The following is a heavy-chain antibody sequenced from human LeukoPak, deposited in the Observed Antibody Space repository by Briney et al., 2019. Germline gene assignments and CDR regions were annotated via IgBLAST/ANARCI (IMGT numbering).Heavy chain of an antibody. J-gene: IGHJ5*02. CDR1: GFTFNRYV. D-gene: IGHD6-19*01. CDR2: IYGSGGSA. Sequence: GGSLRLSCAASGFTFNRYVMSWVRQAPGKGLEWVSSIYGSGGSAYSVDSVKGRFTISRDNSKNTLFLQMNSLRVEDTAIYYCAKGAHSSGWNPNWFDPWGQGTPVTVSS. V-gene: IGHV3-23*01. CDR3: AKGAHSSGWNPNWFDP.